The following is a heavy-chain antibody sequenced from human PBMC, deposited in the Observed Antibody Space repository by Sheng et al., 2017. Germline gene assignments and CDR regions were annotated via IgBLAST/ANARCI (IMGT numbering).Heavy chain of an antibody. Sequence: QVQLVQSGAEVKKPGSSVKVSCKASGGTFSSYTISWVRQAPGQGLEWMGRIIPILGIANYAQKFQGRVTITADKSTSTAYMELSSLRSEDTAVYYCARGIAVAGMGDYYYYYYMDVWGKGTTVTVSS. V-gene: IGHV1-69*02. CDR1: GGTFSSYT. CDR3: ARGIAVAGMGDYYYYYYMDV. D-gene: IGHD6-19*01. CDR2: IIPILGIA. J-gene: IGHJ6*03.